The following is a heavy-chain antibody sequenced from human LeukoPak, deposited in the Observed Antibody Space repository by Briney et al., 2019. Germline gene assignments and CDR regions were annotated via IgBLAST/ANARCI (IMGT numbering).Heavy chain of an antibody. J-gene: IGHJ4*02. Sequence: ASVKASCKASGYTFTSYYMHWVRQAPGQGLEWMGIINPSGGSTSYAQKFQGRVTMTRDTSTSTVYMELSSLRSEDTAVYYCARDFGHSSYCSGGSCYPEVDYWGQGTLVTVSS. D-gene: IGHD2-15*01. V-gene: IGHV1-46*01. CDR3: ARDFGHSSYCSGGSCYPEVDY. CDR1: GYTFTSYY. CDR2: INPSGGST.